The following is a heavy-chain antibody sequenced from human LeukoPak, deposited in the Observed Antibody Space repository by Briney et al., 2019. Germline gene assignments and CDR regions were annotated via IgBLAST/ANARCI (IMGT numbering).Heavy chain of an antibody. CDR3: ARDRRSSYYDSSGYYYA. CDR1: GFTFSYYS. D-gene: IGHD3-22*01. V-gene: IGHV3-48*01. CDR2: ISNSGRTI. Sequence: PGGSLRLSCATSGFTFSYYSMHWVRQAPGRGLEWVSYISNSGRTIYYADSVKGRFTISRDNAKNSVYLQMKSLRAEDTAVYYCARDRRSSYYDSSGYYYAWGQGTLVTVSS. J-gene: IGHJ5*02.